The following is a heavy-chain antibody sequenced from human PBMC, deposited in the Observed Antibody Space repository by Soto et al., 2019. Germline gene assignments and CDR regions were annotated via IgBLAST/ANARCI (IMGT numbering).Heavy chain of an antibody. Sequence: KTSETLSLTCTVSGGSISSSSYYWGWIRQPPGKGLEWIGSIYYSGSTYYNPSLKSRVTISVDTSKNQFSLKLSSVTAADTAVYYCASNAYYYDSSGYYYGEYFQHWGQGTLVTVSS. J-gene: IGHJ1*01. V-gene: IGHV4-39*01. D-gene: IGHD3-22*01. CDR2: IYYSGST. CDR1: GGSISSSSYY. CDR3: ASNAYYYDSSGYYYGEYFQH.